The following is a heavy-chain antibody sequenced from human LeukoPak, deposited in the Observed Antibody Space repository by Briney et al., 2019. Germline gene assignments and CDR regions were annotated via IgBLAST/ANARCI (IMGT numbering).Heavy chain of an antibody. D-gene: IGHD2-15*01. CDR3: ARGAYRLGYCSGGSCYDY. J-gene: IGHJ4*02. Sequence: GESLKISCKGSGYSFTSYWISWVRQMPGKGLEWMGRIDPSDSYTNYSPSFQGHVTISADKSISTAYLQWSSLKASDTAMYYCARGAYRLGYCSGGSCYDYWGQGTLVTVSS. CDR2: IDPSDSYT. V-gene: IGHV5-10-1*01. CDR1: GYSFTSYW.